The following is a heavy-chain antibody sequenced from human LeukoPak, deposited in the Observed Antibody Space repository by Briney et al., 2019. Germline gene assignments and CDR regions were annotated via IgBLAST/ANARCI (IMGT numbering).Heavy chain of an antibody. CDR1: GGSFSGYY. D-gene: IGHD6-6*01. CDR3: ARALSPSIAAQTPGYYFDY. Sequence: PSETLSLTCAVYGGSFSGYYWSWIRQPPGKGLEWIGEINHSGSTNYNPSLKSRVTISVDTSKNQFSLKLSSVTAADTAVYYCARALSPSIAAQTPGYYFDYWGQGTLVTVSS. J-gene: IGHJ4*02. CDR2: INHSGST. V-gene: IGHV4-34*01.